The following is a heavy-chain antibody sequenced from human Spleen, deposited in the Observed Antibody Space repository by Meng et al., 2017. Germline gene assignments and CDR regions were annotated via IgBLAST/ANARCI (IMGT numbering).Heavy chain of an antibody. D-gene: IGHD3-10*01. CDR1: GTSIRSYY. J-gene: IGHJ4*02. CDR3: ARAPPYGSGSLLDY. V-gene: IGHV4-59*12. CDR2: IYYSGTT. Sequence: SETLSLTCTVSGTSIRSYYWSWIRQTPGKGLEWIGYIYYSGTTNYNPSLKSRVTISVDTSKNQFSLKLSSVTAADTAVYYCARAPPYGSGSLLDYWGQGTLVTVSS.